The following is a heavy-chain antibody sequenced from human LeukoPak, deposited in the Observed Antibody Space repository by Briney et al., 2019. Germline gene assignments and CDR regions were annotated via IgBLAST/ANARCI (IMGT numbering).Heavy chain of an antibody. CDR1: GYTFTSYG. V-gene: IGHV1-18*01. D-gene: IGHD3-10*01. CDR3: ARDVLLWFGEFPLANDAFDI. Sequence: ASVKVSCKASGYTFTSYGISWVRQAPGQGLKWMGWISAYNGNTNYAQKLQGRVTMTTDTSTSTAYMELRSLRSDDTAVYYCARDVLLWFGEFPLANDAFDIWGQGTMVTVSS. J-gene: IGHJ3*02. CDR2: ISAYNGNT.